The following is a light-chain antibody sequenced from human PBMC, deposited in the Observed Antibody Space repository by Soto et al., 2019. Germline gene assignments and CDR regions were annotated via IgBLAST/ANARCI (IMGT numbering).Light chain of an antibody. CDR3: ASYAVSSVV. CDR1: SSDIGGYNY. Sequence: QSVLTQPPSASGSPGQSVTISCTGTSSDIGGYNYISWYQQHPGKAPKLMIYEVSKRPSGVPDRFSASKSGNTASLTVSGLQAEDEADYYCASYAVSSVVFGGGPKLTVL. CDR2: EVS. J-gene: IGLJ2*01. V-gene: IGLV2-8*01.